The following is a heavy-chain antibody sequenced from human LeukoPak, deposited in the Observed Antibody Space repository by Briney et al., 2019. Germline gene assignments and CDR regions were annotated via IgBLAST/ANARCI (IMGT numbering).Heavy chain of an antibody. CDR3: ARHLAKGLYYFDY. CDR1: GGSMSAGSHY. CDR2: IYYSGST. J-gene: IGHJ4*02. V-gene: IGHV4-61*01. D-gene: IGHD1-26*01. Sequence: SETLSLTCSVSGGSMSAGSHYWNWIRRPPGKGLEWIGYIYYSGSTNYNPSLRSRVTISVDTSKNQFSLKLSSVTAADTAVYYCARHLAKGLYYFDYWGQGTLVTVSS.